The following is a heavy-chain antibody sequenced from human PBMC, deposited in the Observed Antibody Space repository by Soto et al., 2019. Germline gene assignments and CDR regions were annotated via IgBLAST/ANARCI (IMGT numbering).Heavy chain of an antibody. V-gene: IGHV3-7*04. CDR1: GFTFSSYW. D-gene: IGHD3-10*01. Sequence: GGSLRLSCAASGFTFSSYWMSWVRQAPGKGLEWVANIKQDGSEKYYVDSVKGRFTISRDNAKNSLYLQMNSLRAEDTAVYYCARDKVLLWFGYYGMDVWGQGTTVTVSS. J-gene: IGHJ6*02. CDR2: IKQDGSEK. CDR3: ARDKVLLWFGYYGMDV.